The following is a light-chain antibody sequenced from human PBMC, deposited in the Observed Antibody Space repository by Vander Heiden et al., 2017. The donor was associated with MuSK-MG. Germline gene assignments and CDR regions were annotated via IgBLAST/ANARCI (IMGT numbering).Light chain of an antibody. Sequence: QSVLTQPPSVSGAPGQRVTISCTGSSSNIGAGYDVHWYQQLPGTAPQLLIYVNSNRPSGVPDRFSGSKSCTSASLAITALQAEDEADYYGHSYDSSLSGSVVFGGGTKLTVL. CDR1: SSNIGAGYD. V-gene: IGLV1-40*01. CDR3: HSYDSSLSGSVV. CDR2: VNS. J-gene: IGLJ2*01.